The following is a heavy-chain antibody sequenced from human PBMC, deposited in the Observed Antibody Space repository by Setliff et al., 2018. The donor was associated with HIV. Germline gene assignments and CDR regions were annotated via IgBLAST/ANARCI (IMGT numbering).Heavy chain of an antibody. J-gene: IGHJ4*02. D-gene: IGHD1-26*01. Sequence: ASVKVSCKTSGYTFIDYYIHWVRQAPGQGLEWMGWIYPDTGGTNYAQKFQGRVTMTRDTSISTAYMELSSLRPDDTAVYYCAKDKTEGAMGHWGQGTLVTVSS. CDR2: IYPDTGGT. CDR1: GYTFIDYY. V-gene: IGHV1-2*02. CDR3: AKDKTEGAMGH.